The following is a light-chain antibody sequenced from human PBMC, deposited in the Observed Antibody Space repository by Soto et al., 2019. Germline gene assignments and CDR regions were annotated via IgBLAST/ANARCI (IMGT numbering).Light chain of an antibody. Sequence: EIVLTQSPATLSLSPGERATLSCRASQSVGNSLGWYQQKPGQAPRLLIYDASTRATGIPARFSGSGSGTDCTLTISSLEPEDFAVYYCQQRSFWPLAFGGGTKVEIK. CDR2: DAS. CDR3: QQRSFWPLA. CDR1: QSVGNS. J-gene: IGKJ4*01. V-gene: IGKV3-11*01.